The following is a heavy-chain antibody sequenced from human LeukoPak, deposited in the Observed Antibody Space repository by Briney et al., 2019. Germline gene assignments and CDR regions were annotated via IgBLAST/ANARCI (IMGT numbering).Heavy chain of an antibody. Sequence: ASVTVSCKASGYTFTSYGISWVRQAPGQGLGWMGWISAYNGNTNYAQELQGRVTMTTDTSTSTAYMELRSLRSDDTAVYYCARDPGELVREDSDYWGQGTLVTVSS. CDR2: ISAYNGNT. CDR1: GYTFTSYG. D-gene: IGHD6-6*01. CDR3: ARDPGELVREDSDY. V-gene: IGHV1-18*01. J-gene: IGHJ4*02.